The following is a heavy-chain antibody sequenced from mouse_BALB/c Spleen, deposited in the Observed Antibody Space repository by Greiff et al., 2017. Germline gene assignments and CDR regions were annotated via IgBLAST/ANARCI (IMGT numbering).Heavy chain of an antibody. CDR2: INSNGGST. CDR3: ARDRSTTAKFAY. V-gene: IGHV5-6-3*01. Sequence: VQLKESGGGLVQPGGSLKLSCAASGFTFSSYGMSWVRQTPDKRLELVATINSNGGSTYYPDSVKGRFTISRDNAKNTLYLQMSSLKSEDTAMYYCARDRSTTAKFAYWGQGTLVTVSA. CDR1: GFTFSSYG. J-gene: IGHJ3*01. D-gene: IGHD1-2*01.